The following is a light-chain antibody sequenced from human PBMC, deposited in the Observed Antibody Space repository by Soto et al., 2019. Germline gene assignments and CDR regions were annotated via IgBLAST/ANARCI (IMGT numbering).Light chain of an antibody. V-gene: IGKV3-20*01. Sequence: EIVLTQSPGTLSLSPGERATLSCRASQSVNSNYLAWYQQKPGQGPRLLMYGASSRATGIPDRFSGSGSGTDFTLTISRLEPEDXAXXYXQXXXNSPXTFGQGTKVEIK. CDR1: QSVNSNY. J-gene: IGKJ1*01. CDR3: QXXXNSPXT. CDR2: GAS.